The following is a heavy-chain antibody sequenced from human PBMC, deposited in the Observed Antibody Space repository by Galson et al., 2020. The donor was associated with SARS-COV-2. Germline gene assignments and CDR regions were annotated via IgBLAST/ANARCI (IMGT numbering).Heavy chain of an antibody. CDR3: AREGVGYCSSTRCAYFDYYYYGMDV. CDR1: GYTFTSYG. J-gene: IGHJ6*02. CDR2: ISAYNGNT. D-gene: IGHD2-2*01. V-gene: IGHV1-18*04. Sequence: ASVKVSCKASGYTFTSYGISWVRQAPGQGLEWMGWISAYNGNTNYAQKLQGRVTMTTDTSTSTAYMELRSLRSDDTAVYYCAREGVGYCSSTRCAYFDYYYYGMDVWGQGTTVTVSS.